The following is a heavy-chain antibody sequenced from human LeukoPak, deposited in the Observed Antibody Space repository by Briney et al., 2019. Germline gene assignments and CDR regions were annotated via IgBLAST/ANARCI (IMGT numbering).Heavy chain of an antibody. CDR3: ARAHSGYSIDY. J-gene: IGHJ4*02. CDR1: GGSVSSGSYY. D-gene: IGHD3-22*01. CDR2: IYYSGST. V-gene: IGHV4-61*01. Sequence: SETLSLTCTVSGGSVSSGSYYWSWIRQPPGKGLGWIGYIYYSGSTNYNPSLKSRVTISVDTSKNQFSLKLSSVTAADTAVYYCARAHSGYSIDYWGQGTLVTVSS.